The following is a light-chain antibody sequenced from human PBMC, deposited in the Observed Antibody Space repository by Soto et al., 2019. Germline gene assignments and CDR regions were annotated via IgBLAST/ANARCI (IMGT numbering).Light chain of an antibody. Sequence: QSALTQPRSVSGSPGQSVTISCTRTSSDVGGYNFVSWYQHHPGKAPKLMIYNVIQRPSGVPDRFSASKSGNTASLTISGLQAEDEADYYCCSYAGSYTYVFGTGTKVTVL. CDR1: SSDVGGYNF. V-gene: IGLV2-11*01. CDR2: NVI. J-gene: IGLJ1*01. CDR3: CSYAGSYTYV.